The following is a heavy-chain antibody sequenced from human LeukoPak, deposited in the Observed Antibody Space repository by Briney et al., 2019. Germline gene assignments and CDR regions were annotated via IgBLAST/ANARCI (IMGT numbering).Heavy chain of an antibody. Sequence: GGSLRLSCEASGFTFGTFWMSWVRQAPGKGLEWVANINQGGETDYVDSVKGRFTISRDNAKNSLYLQMNSLRAEDTAVYYCARHVVAVGFDYWGQGTLVTVSS. CDR2: INQGGET. J-gene: IGHJ4*02. V-gene: IGHV3-7*01. D-gene: IGHD3-22*01. CDR3: ARHVVAVGFDY. CDR1: GFTFGTFW.